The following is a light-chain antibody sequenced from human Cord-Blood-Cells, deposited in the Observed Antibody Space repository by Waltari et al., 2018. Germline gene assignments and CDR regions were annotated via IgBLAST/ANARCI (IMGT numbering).Light chain of an antibody. Sequence: DIQMTQSTYTLSASVGDRVTKTCRASQSISSWLAWYQQKPGKAPKLLIYDASSLESGVPSRFSGSGSGTEFTLTISSLQPDDFATYYCQQYNSYLLTFGGGTKVEIK. J-gene: IGKJ4*01. CDR2: DAS. CDR1: QSISSW. CDR3: QQYNSYLLT. V-gene: IGKV1-5*01.